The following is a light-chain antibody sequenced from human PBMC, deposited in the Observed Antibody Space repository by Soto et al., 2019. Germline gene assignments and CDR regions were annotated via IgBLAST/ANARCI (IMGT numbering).Light chain of an antibody. J-gene: IGKJ1*01. V-gene: IGKV1-5*01. CDR1: QSISRW. Sequence: DILKTSYQSSLVASVGARFTLTHLASQSISRWLAWYQQKPGKAPKRLIYAASSLQSGVPSRFSCCGSGTEYALTISSRQPDDFATYYCDRYRSDAPTVGQGTKVDI. CDR2: AAS. CDR3: DRYRSDAPT.